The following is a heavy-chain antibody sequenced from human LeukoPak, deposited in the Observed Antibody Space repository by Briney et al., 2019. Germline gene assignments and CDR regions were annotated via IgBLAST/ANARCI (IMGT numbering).Heavy chain of an antibody. CDR2: ISYRGIT. Sequence: LETLSLTCTVSGGSVSSGSYYWSWIRQPPGKGLEWIGYISYRGITNYTPSLKSRVTISVDTSKNQFSLKLSSVTAADTAVYYCARGNSDWYWYFQLWGQGTLVTVSS. V-gene: IGHV4-61*01. CDR1: GGSVSSGSYY. D-gene: IGHD6-19*01. CDR3: ARGNSDWYWYFQL. J-gene: IGHJ1*01.